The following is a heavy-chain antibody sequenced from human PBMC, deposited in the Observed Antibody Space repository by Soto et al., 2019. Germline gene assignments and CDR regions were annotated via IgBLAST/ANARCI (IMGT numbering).Heavy chain of an antibody. CDR3: ARGRLVLTPSGLAITYFDY. Sequence: QVQLQQWGAGLLKPSETLSLTCAVYSGSFSGYYYSWIRQPPGKGLEWIGEITHGGSTTYSPSLKSRVTMSLDTSKNQFSLKMTSVTAADTAVYYCARGRLVLTPSGLAITYFDYWGQGSLVSVSS. V-gene: IGHV4-34*01. CDR2: ITHGGST. J-gene: IGHJ4*02. CDR1: SGSFSGYY. D-gene: IGHD3-3*01.